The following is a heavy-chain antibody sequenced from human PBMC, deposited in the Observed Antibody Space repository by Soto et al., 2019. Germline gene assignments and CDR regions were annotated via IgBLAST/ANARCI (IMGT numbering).Heavy chain of an antibody. J-gene: IGHJ3*02. CDR1: GGSISSGGYY. CDR2: IYYSGST. CDR3: ARRITIFGVAYDAFDI. V-gene: IGHV4-31*03. D-gene: IGHD3-3*01. Sequence: QVQLQESGPGLVKPSQTLSLTCTVSGGSISSGGYYWSWIRQHPGKGLEWIGYIYYSGSTYYNPSLKSRTTISVDTSKNQFSLKLSSVTAADTAVYYCARRITIFGVAYDAFDIWGQGTMVTVSS.